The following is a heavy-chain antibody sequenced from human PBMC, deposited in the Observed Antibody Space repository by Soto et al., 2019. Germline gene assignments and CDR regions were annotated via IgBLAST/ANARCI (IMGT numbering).Heavy chain of an antibody. Sequence: SETLSLTCTVSGGSVSTGDHYWSWIRQPPGRGLEWIGYIYYSGATYYNPSLKSRVFMSVDTSRNQFSLKLSSVTAADTAVYYCASYYDSSGPTYDHWGQGILVTVSS. V-gene: IGHV4-30-4*01. CDR2: IYYSGAT. CDR1: GGSVSTGDHY. CDR3: ASYYDSSGPTYDH. J-gene: IGHJ4*02. D-gene: IGHD3-22*01.